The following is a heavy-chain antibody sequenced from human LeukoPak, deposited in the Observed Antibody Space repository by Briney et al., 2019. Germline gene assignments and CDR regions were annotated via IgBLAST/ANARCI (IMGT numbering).Heavy chain of an antibody. CDR2: INPNSGGT. D-gene: IGHD4-17*01. CDR3: ARDLSRVLNGDYGLDYGMDV. Sequence: GASVKVSCKASGYTFTGYCMHWVRQAPGQGLEWMGWINPNSGGTNYAQKFQGRVTMTRDTSISTAYMELSRLRSDDTAVYYCARDLSRVLNGDYGLDYGMDVWGQGTTVTVSS. J-gene: IGHJ6*02. CDR1: GYTFTGYC. V-gene: IGHV1-2*02.